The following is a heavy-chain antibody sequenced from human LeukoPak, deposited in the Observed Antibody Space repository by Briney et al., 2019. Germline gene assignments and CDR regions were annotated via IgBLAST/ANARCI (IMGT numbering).Heavy chain of an antibody. D-gene: IGHD2/OR15-2a*01. CDR2: ISTSGHNT. V-gene: IGHV3-23*01. CDR1: GFAFSTYG. CDR3: VKGHTGYYFTIDY. J-gene: IGHJ4*02. Sequence: GGSLSLSCAASGFAFSTYGMGWVRQAPGKGPEWVAAISTSGHNTYYPDSVKGRFTISRDNSKYTLYLHMNTLSAEDTAVYYCVKGHTGYYFTIDYWGQGTLVTVSS.